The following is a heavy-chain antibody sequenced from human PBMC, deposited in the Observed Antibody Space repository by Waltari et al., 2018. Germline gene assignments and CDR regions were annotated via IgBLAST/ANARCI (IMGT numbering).Heavy chain of an antibody. CDR3: ARDRQYSTSSEHYYAH. J-gene: IGHJ4*02. Sequence: QVQLVQSGGEVKKPGASVKVSCKASGYTFTNYAFSWVRQAPGQGLEWMGWINTYNGNTNYAQNFQGRVTMTTDTSTSTAYMELRSLRSDDTAVYYCARDRQYSTSSEHYYAHWGQGTLVTVSS. D-gene: IGHD6-6*01. CDR1: GYTFTNYA. V-gene: IGHV1-18*01. CDR2: INTYNGNT.